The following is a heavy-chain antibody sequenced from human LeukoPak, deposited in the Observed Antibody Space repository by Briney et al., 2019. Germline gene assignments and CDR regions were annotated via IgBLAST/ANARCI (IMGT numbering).Heavy chain of an antibody. CDR2: TKQDGSKT. V-gene: IGHV3-7*03. Sequence: GGSLRLSCAASGFSLSTYWMSWVRQAPGKGLEWVANTKQDGSKTYYVDSVKGRFTISRDNAKNSLYLQMNSLRAEDTAVYYCARDAPYTPGGDCWGQGSLVTVSS. J-gene: IGHJ4*02. CDR3: ARDAPYTPGGDC. CDR1: GFSLSTYW. D-gene: IGHD2-2*02.